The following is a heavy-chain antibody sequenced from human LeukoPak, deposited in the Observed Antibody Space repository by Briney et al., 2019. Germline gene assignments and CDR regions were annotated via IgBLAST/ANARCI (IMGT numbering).Heavy chain of an antibody. D-gene: IGHD5-24*01. Sequence: PSETLSLTCAVYGGSFSGYYWSWIRQPPGKGLEWIGEINHSGSTKYNASPKSGVTISVDTSKNQFSLKLSSVTDADTAVYYCARGLSRRWLQAPEYYFDYWGQGTLVTVSS. CDR3: ARGLSRRWLQAPEYYFDY. J-gene: IGHJ4*02. CDR2: INHSGST. CDR1: GGSFSGYY. V-gene: IGHV4-34*01.